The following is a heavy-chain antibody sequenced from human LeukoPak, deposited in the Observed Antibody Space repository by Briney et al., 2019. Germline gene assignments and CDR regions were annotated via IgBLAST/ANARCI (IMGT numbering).Heavy chain of an antibody. CDR3: ARGTGSSSPFDI. Sequence: ASVNVSFKASGGTFSSYTISWVRQAPGQGLGWMGRIIPILGIANYAQTFPGRVTITADKSTSTTYMELGRLRPEDTAVFYCARGTGSSSPFDIWGQGTMVTVSS. V-gene: IGHV1-69*02. CDR1: GGTFSSYT. J-gene: IGHJ3*02. D-gene: IGHD6-6*01. CDR2: IIPILGIA.